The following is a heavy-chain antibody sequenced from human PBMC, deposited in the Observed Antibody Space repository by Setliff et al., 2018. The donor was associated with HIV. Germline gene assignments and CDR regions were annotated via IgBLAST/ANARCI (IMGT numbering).Heavy chain of an antibody. D-gene: IGHD3-10*01. J-gene: IGHJ4*02. CDR2: INPSGGSA. CDR1: GSTFTSYY. V-gene: IGHV1-46*01. Sequence: ASVKVSCKASGSTFTSYYMHWVRQAPGQGLEWMGIINPSGGSASYAQKFQGRVTMTRDTSTSTVYMELSSLRSEDTAVYYCAREKTTLVRGVIIFQIFDYWGQGKLVTVSS. CDR3: AREKTTLVRGVIIFQIFDY.